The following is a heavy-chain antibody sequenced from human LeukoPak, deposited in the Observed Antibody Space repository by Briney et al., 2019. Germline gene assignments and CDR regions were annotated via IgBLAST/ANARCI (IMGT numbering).Heavy chain of an antibody. CDR1: GYTFSNSI. Sequence: GESLKISCKGSGYTFSNSIIGWVRQMPGKGLEWMGIIYPGDSETRYSPSFQGQVTISADKSISTAYLQWSSLRASDTAMYYCARLPAASGMRGEYWGQGTLVT. V-gene: IGHV5-51*01. CDR2: IYPGDSET. D-gene: IGHD6-13*01. CDR3: ARLPAASGMRGEY. J-gene: IGHJ4*01.